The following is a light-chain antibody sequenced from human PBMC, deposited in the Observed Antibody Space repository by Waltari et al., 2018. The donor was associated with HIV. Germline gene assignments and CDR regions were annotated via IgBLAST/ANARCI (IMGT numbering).Light chain of an antibody. V-gene: IGLV2-14*01. Sequence: QSALTQSASVSGSPGQSLTISCTVTSTDVGGDEAVSWYQQHPRKAPKLMIYEVSNWPSGVSTRFSGSQSGNTASLIISGLQAEDEADYYCTSYTSSTTLVFGTGTKVTVL. CDR3: TSYTSSTTLV. J-gene: IGLJ1*01. CDR2: EVS. CDR1: STDVGGDEA.